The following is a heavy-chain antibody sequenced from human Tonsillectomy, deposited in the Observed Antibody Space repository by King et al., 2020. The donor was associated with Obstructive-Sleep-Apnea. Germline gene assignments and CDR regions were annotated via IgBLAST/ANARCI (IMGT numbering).Heavy chain of an antibody. J-gene: IGHJ4*02. V-gene: IGHV3-23*04. Sequence: VQLVESGGGLVQPGGSLRLSCAASGFTFISYAMSWVRQAPGKGLGWGSAISGSGGSTYYADSVKGRFTISRDNSKNTLYLQMNSLRAEDTAVYYCAKVGADSSGYSYYFDYWGQGTLVTVSS. D-gene: IGHD3-22*01. CDR3: AKVGADSSGYSYYFDY. CDR1: GFTFISYA. CDR2: ISGSGGST.